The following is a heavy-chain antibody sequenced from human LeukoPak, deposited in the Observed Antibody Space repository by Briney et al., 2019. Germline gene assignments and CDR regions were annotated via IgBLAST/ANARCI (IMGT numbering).Heavy chain of an antibody. V-gene: IGHV3-23*01. CDR1: GSTFRTYA. Sequence: GGSLRLSCAASGSTFRTYAMSWVRQAPGKGLEWLSVIDGGGGDTFYADSVKGSFTVSRDNSKNTLFLQMNFLRADDTAVYYCAREDYDILTGYYSLDYWGQGTLVTVSS. CDR2: IDGGGGDT. CDR3: AREDYDILTGYYSLDY. J-gene: IGHJ4*02. D-gene: IGHD3-9*01.